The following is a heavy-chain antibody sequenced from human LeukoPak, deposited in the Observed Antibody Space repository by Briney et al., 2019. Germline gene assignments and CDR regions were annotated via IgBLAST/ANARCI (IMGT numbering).Heavy chain of an antibody. D-gene: IGHD2-21*01. J-gene: IGHJ4*02. CDR2: ISGSGGST. CDR1: GFTFSSYA. V-gene: IGHV3-23*01. Sequence: GGSLRLSCAASGFTFSSYAMRWVRQAPGKGLEWVSAISGSGGSTYYADSVKGRFTISRDNSKNTLYLQMNSLRAEDTAVYYCAKFLPTHIVVANYYFDYWGQGTLVTVSS. CDR3: AKFLPTHIVVANYYFDY.